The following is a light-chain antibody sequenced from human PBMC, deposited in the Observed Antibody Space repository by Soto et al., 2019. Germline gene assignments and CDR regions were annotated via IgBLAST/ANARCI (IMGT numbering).Light chain of an antibody. V-gene: IGLV2-14*01. CDR1: SSDVGAYEF. CDR2: EVS. J-gene: IGLJ3*02. Sequence: QSALTQPASVSGSPGQSITIFCSGTSSDVGAYEFVSWYRHHPGKAPQVMIYEVSNRPSGVSNRFSGSKSGNTASLTISGIQPEDECDYYCSSYTSTSTPWVFGGGTKLTVL. CDR3: SSYTSTSTPWV.